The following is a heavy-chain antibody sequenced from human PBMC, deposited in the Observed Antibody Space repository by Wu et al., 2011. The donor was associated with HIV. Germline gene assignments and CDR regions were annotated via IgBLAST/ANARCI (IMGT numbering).Heavy chain of an antibody. CDR1: GGTFSNFG. Sequence: QVQLVQSGTEVKKPGSSVKVSCKASGGTFSNFGISWVRQAPGQGLEWMGRIIPMFGTANYAQKFQGRVTIIADKSTTTAYMELSSLRSEDTAVYYCARDPSGSYGFDYWGQGTLVTVSS. V-gene: IGHV1-69*14. D-gene: IGHD1-26*01. CDR2: IIPMFGTA. CDR3: ARDPSGSYGFDY. J-gene: IGHJ4*02.